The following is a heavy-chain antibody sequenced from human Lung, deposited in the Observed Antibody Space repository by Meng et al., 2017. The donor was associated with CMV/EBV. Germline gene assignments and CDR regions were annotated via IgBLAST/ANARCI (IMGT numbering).Heavy chain of an antibody. J-gene: IGHJ6*02. CDR2: ISSSGSTI. CDR3: ASLKDIVVVPAAKGSKYYYYGMDV. Sequence: GGSLRLXCAASGFTFSSYEMNWVRQAPGKGLEWVSYISSSGSTIYYADSVKGRFTISRDNAKNSLYLQMNSLRAEDTAVYYCASLKDIVVVPAAKGSKYYYYGMDVXGQGXTVTVSS. V-gene: IGHV3-48*03. CDR1: GFTFSSYE. D-gene: IGHD2-2*01.